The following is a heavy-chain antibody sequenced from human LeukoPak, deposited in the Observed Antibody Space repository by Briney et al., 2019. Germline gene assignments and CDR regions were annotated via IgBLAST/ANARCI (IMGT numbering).Heavy chain of an antibody. CDR1: GFTFSSYG. V-gene: IGHV3-23*01. CDR3: ASPIWFGELLSFDY. J-gene: IGHJ4*02. Sequence: PGGSLRLSCAASGFTFSSYGMSWVRQAPGKGLEWVSAISGSGGSTYYADSVKGRFTISRDNSKNTLYLQMSSLRAEDTAVYYCASPIWFGELLSFDYWGQGTLVTVSS. D-gene: IGHD3-10*01. CDR2: ISGSGGST.